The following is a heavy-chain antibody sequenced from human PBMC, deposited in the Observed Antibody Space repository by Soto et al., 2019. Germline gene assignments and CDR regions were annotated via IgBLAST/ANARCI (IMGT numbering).Heavy chain of an antibody. D-gene: IGHD3-3*01. CDR1: GGSFSGYY. CDR3: ARGHSFGVVNPPGYYYGMDV. V-gene: IGHV4-34*01. CDR2: INHSGST. J-gene: IGHJ6*02. Sequence: SETLSLTCAVYGGSFSGYYWSWIRQPPGKGLEWIGEINHSGSTNYNPSLKSRVTISVDTSKNQFSLKLSSVTAADTAVYYCARGHSFGVVNPPGYYYGMDVWGQGTTVTVSS.